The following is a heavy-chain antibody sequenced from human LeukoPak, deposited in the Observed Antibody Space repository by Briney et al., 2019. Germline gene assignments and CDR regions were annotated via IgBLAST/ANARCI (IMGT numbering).Heavy chain of an antibody. V-gene: IGHV4-34*01. CDR2: INHSGST. J-gene: IGHJ4*02. Sequence: SETLSLTCAVYGGSFSGYYWSWIRQPPGKGLEWIGEINHSGSTNYNPSLKSRVIISVDTSKNQFSLKLSSVTAADTAVYYCARGGGVWGQGTLVTVSS. D-gene: IGHD3-16*01. CDR1: GGSFSGYY. CDR3: ARGGGV.